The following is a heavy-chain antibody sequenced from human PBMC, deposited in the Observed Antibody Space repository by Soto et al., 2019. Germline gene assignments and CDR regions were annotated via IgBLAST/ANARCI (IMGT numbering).Heavy chain of an antibody. Sequence: EAQLLESGGGFIQPGESLRLSCAASGFTFSSYAMSWVRQAPGKGLEWVSALTGGGGSTWHADSVKGRFTISRDNSKNTLYLQMNTLRAEDTAVYFCATGSASARPYYFHSWGQGTLVTVSS. D-gene: IGHD6-6*01. J-gene: IGHJ4*02. CDR1: GFTFSSYA. CDR3: ATGSASARPYYFHS. V-gene: IGHV3-23*01. CDR2: LTGGGGST.